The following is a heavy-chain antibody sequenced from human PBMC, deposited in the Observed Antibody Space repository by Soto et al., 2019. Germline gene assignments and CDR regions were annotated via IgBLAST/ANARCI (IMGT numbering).Heavy chain of an antibody. Sequence: QVQLQESGPGLVKPSETLSLTCTVSGGSISSSSYYWGWIRQPPGKGLEWIGSIYYGGSAYYNPSLKSRVTISVDTSKNQFSLKLNSVTAADTAVFYCARCSGGSCPYWYFDLWGRGTLVTVSS. CDR1: GGSISSSSYY. CDR2: IYYGGSA. D-gene: IGHD2-15*01. J-gene: IGHJ2*01. V-gene: IGHV4-39*01. CDR3: ARCSGGSCPYWYFDL.